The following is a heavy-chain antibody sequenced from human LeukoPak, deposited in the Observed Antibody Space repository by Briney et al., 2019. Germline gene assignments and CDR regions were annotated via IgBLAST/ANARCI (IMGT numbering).Heavy chain of an antibody. CDR1: GFTFSNSW. J-gene: IGHJ4*02. Sequence: GGSLRLSCAASGFTFSNSWMHWVRQVPGKGLLWVSRINSDGLSAVYADSVRGRFTISRDNAKNTLYLQMNSLRAEDTAVYYCARELVVKQDLHYWGPGTLVTVSS. CDR2: INSDGLSA. D-gene: IGHD2-15*01. CDR3: ARELVVKQDLHY. V-gene: IGHV3-74*01.